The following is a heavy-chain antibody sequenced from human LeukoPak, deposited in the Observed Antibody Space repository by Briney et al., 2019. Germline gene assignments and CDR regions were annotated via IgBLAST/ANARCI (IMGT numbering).Heavy chain of an antibody. Sequence: SETLSLTCTVSGGSISSSSYYWSWIRQPPGKGLEWIGYIYYSGSTNYNPSLKSRVTISVDTSKNQFSLKLSSVTAADTAVYYCATNNWNDESYAFDIWGQGTMVTVSS. V-gene: IGHV4-61*01. CDR3: ATNNWNDESYAFDI. CDR2: IYYSGST. J-gene: IGHJ3*02. CDR1: GGSISSSSYY. D-gene: IGHD1-1*01.